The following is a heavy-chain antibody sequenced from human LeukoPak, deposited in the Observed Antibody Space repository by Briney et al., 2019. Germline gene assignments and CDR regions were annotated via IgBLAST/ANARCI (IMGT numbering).Heavy chain of an antibody. D-gene: IGHD2-21*02. CDR2: IKSKPEGRTT. V-gene: IGHV3-15*01. CDR1: GFSFNNAW. Sequence: PGGSQRLSCVASGFSFNNAWTSWVRQAPGKGLEWVGRIKSKPEGRTTEFAAPVKGRFSISRDDSENTVYLQMNSLQVEDSGVYYCTTDAAPYCGGDCYAIVHWGQGALVAVSS. J-gene: IGHJ1*01. CDR3: TTDAAPYCGGDCYAIVH.